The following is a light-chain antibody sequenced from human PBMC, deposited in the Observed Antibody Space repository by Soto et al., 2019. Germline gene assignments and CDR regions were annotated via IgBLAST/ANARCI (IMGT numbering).Light chain of an antibody. CDR2: EVI. Sequence: QSVLTQPPSASGSPGQSVTISCTGASSDIDGFNYVSWYQQHPGKAPKLMIYEVIKRPSGVPDRFSGSRSGNTASLTVSGLQAEEEANYYCSSCAGSNNFGVFGGGTKVTVL. CDR3: SSCAGSNNFGV. CDR1: SSDIDGFNY. J-gene: IGLJ2*01. V-gene: IGLV2-8*01.